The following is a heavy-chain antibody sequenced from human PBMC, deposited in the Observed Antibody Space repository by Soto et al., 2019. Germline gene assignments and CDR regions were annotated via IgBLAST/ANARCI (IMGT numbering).Heavy chain of an antibody. CDR3: ARDKAVAGTEFFDY. V-gene: IGHV4-59*01. J-gene: IGHJ4*02. D-gene: IGHD6-19*01. CDR2: IYYSGST. CDR1: GGSISSYY. Sequence: SETLSLTCTVSGGSISSYYWSWIRQPPGKGLEWIGYIYYSGSTNYNPSLKSRVTISVDTSKDQFSLKLSSVTAADTAVYYCARDKAVAGTEFFDYWGQGTLVTVSS.